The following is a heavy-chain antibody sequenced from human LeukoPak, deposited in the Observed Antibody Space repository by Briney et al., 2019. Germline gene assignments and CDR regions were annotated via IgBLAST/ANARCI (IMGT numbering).Heavy chain of an antibody. J-gene: IGHJ4*02. CDR3: ARGITYCSSTSCPLGY. D-gene: IGHD2-2*01. CDR1: GGSFSGYY. V-gene: IGHV4-34*01. Sequence: SETLSLTCAVYGGSFSGYYWSWIRQPPGKGLEWIGEINHSGSTNYNPSLKSRVTISVDTSKNQFSLKLSSGTAADTAVYYCARGITYCSSTSCPLGYWGQGTLVTVSS. CDR2: INHSGST.